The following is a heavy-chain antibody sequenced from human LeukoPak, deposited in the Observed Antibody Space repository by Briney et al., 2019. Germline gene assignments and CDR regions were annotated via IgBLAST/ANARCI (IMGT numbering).Heavy chain of an antibody. Sequence: ASVKVSCKASGGTFSSYAISWVRQAPGQGLEWMGGIIPIFGTANYAQKFQGRVTMTRNTSISTAYMELSSLRSEDTAVYYCARGLAYCGGDCYDYWGQGTLVTVSS. D-gene: IGHD2-21*01. CDR2: IIPIFGTA. J-gene: IGHJ4*02. CDR1: GGTFSSYA. CDR3: ARGLAYCGGDCYDY. V-gene: IGHV1-69*05.